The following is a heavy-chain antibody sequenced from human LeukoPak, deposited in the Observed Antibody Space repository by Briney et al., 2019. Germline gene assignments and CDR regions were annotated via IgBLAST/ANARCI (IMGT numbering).Heavy chain of an antibody. D-gene: IGHD5-12*01. Sequence: GGSLRLSCAASGFTFSSYAMHWVRQAPGKGLEWVAIISYDGNNKYYADSVKGRFTISRDNSKNTLYLQMNSLRVEDTAVYYCARDDALVATGSFDYWGQGTLVTVSS. J-gene: IGHJ4*02. V-gene: IGHV3-30-3*01. CDR2: ISYDGNNK. CDR3: ARDDALVATGSFDY. CDR1: GFTFSSYA.